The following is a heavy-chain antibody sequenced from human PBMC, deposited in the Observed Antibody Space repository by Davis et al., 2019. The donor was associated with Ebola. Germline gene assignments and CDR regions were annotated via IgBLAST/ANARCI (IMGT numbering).Heavy chain of an antibody. V-gene: IGHV3-23*03. CDR2: IYSGGST. Sequence: GESLKISCAASGFTFSSYAMSWVRQAPGKGLEWVSVIYSGGSTYYADSVKGRFTISRDNAKNSLYRQLNSLRAEDTAVYYCARVSYTNGLYYFDYWGQGTLVTVSS. J-gene: IGHJ4*02. D-gene: IGHD6-19*01. CDR3: ARVSYTNGLYYFDY. CDR1: GFTFSSYA.